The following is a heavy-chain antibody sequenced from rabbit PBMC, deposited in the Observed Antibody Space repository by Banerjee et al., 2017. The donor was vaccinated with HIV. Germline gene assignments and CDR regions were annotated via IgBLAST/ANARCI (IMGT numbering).Heavy chain of an antibody. CDR2: IYIGSSGST. CDR1: GIDFSSYYY. Sequence: QSLEESGGGLVQPEGSLTLTCTASGIDFSSYYYMCWVRQAPGKGLEWIGCIYIGSSGSTFYASWAKGRFTISKTSSSTVTLQMTSLTAADTATYFCARRANTGAYFNLWGPGTLVTVS. J-gene: IGHJ4*01. D-gene: IGHD7-1*01. CDR3: ARRANTGAYFNL. V-gene: IGHV1S40*01.